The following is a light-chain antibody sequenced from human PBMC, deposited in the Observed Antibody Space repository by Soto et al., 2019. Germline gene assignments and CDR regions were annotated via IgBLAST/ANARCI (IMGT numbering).Light chain of an antibody. J-gene: IGKJ1*01. V-gene: IGKV3-20*01. CDR3: QQYGSSSTCT. CDR2: AAS. CDR1: QSVSSAY. Sequence: EIVLTQSPGTLSLSPGERATLSCRASQSVSSAYLAWYQHKPGQPPTLLIYAASSRVTGIPDRFSGSGSGTDFTLTISRLEPEYFTVYYCQQYGSSSTCTFGQGTKVEIK.